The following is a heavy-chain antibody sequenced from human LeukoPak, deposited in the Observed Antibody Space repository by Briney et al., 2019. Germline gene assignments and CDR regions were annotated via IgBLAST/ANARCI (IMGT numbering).Heavy chain of an antibody. D-gene: IGHD3-22*01. CDR3: ARVEIHYYDSSGYYGWESDAFDI. CDR1: GDSVSSNSAA. V-gene: IGHV6-1*01. Sequence: SQTLSLTCAISGDSVSSNSAAWNWIRQSPSRGLEWLGRTYYRSKWYNDYAVSVKSRITINPDTSKNQFSLQLNSVTPEDTAVYYCARVEIHYYDSSGYYGWESDAFDIWGQGTMVTVSS. J-gene: IGHJ3*02. CDR2: TYYRSKWYN.